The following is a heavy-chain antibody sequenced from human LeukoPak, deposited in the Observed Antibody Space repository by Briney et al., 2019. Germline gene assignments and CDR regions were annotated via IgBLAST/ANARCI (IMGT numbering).Heavy chain of an antibody. J-gene: IGHJ4*02. CDR1: GGSISSSSYY. CDR2: IYYSGST. V-gene: IGHV4-39*01. D-gene: IGHD6-6*01. Sequence: SETLSLTCTVSGGSISSSSYYWGWIRQPPGKGLEWIGSIYYSGSTYYNPSLKSRVTISVDTSKNQFSLKLSSVTAADTAVYYCARQWGRIAARLFDYWGQGTLVTVSS. CDR3: ARQWGRIAARLFDY.